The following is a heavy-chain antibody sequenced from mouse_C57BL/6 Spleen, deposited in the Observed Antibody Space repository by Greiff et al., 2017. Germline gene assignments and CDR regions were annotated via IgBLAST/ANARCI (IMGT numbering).Heavy chain of an antibody. CDR2: INPGSGGT. Sequence: VQLQQSGAELVRPGTSVKVSCKASGYAFTNYLIEWVKQRPGQGLEWIGVINPGSGGTNYNEKFKGKATLTADKSSSTAYMQLSSLTSEDSAVYFCAREDLATVVAPGYFDYWGQGTTLTVSS. CDR1: GYAFTNYL. D-gene: IGHD1-1*01. J-gene: IGHJ2*01. V-gene: IGHV1-54*01. CDR3: AREDLATVVAPGYFDY.